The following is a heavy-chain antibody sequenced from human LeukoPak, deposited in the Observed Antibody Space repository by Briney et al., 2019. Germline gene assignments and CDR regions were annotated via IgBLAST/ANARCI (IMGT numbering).Heavy chain of an antibody. Sequence: GASVKVSCKVSGYTLTELSMHWVRQAPGKGLEWMGWMNPNSGNTGYAQKFQGRVTITRNTSISTAYMELSSLRSEDTAVYYCARGARYCSSTSCYSLYYYYYMDVWGKGTTVTVSS. CDR3: ARGARYCSSTSCYSLYYYYYMDV. CDR2: MNPNSGNT. J-gene: IGHJ6*03. CDR1: GYTLTELS. D-gene: IGHD2-2*01. V-gene: IGHV1-8*03.